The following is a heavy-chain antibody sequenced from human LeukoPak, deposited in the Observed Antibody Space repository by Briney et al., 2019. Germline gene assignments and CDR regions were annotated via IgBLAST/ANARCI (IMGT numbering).Heavy chain of an antibody. CDR3: TTEYSYGFGAYYFDY. CDR1: GFTFSNAW. D-gene: IGHD5-18*01. CDR2: IKSKTDGGTT. Sequence: GGSLRLSCAASGFTFSNAWMSWVRQAPGKGLEWVGRIKSKTDGGTTDYAAPVKGRFTISRDDSKNTLYLQLNSLKTEDTAVYYCTTEYSYGFGAYYFDYWGQGTLVTVSS. J-gene: IGHJ4*02. V-gene: IGHV3-15*01.